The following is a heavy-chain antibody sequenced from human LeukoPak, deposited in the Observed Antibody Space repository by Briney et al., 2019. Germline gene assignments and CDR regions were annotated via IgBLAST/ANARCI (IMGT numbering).Heavy chain of an antibody. CDR1: GFTFTSYA. J-gene: IGHJ6*03. V-gene: IGHV3-30*14. D-gene: IGHD3-10*01. CDR2: ISYDGSSK. Sequence: GGALRLSCAASGFTFTSYAMHWVRQAPGRGREGLAAISYDGSSKYYADSVQGRFTVSRENSKNTLSFQMNSPRPEDTAVYFCARSDAGTAYYYSMDVWGKGTTVAVSS. CDR3: ARSDAGTAYYYSMDV.